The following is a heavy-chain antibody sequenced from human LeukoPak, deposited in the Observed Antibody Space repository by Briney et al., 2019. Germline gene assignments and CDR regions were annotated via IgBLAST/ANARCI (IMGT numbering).Heavy chain of an antibody. CDR2: MNPNSANT. D-gene: IGHD2-2*01. Sequence: GAPVKVSCKASVYTFTNYDINWVRQATGQGLEWMGWMNPNSANTGYAQKFQGRVTMTRNTSISTAYMELSSLRSEDTAVYYCARVNCSSTSCRSKFLDYWGQGTLVTVSS. CDR1: VYTFTNYD. J-gene: IGHJ4*02. V-gene: IGHV1-8*01. CDR3: ARVNCSSTSCRSKFLDY.